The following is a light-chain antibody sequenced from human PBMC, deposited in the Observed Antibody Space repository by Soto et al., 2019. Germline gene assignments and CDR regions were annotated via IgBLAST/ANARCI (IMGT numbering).Light chain of an antibody. J-gene: IGKJ1*01. V-gene: IGKV1-5*03. CDR2: KAS. Sequence: DIQMTQSPSSLSASVGDRVTITCRASQSISRYLNWYQQKPGKAPKLLIYKASTLKSGVPSRFSGSGSGTEFTLTISSLQPDDFATYYCQHYNSYFQTFGQGTKVDNK. CDR3: QHYNSYFQT. CDR1: QSISRY.